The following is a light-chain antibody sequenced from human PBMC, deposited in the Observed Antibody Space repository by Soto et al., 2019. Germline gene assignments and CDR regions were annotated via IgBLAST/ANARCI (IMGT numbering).Light chain of an antibody. CDR3: VLYMGRGIWV. Sequence: QAVVTQEPSFSVSPGGTVTLTCALSSGSVSTNNYPSWCQQTPGQAPRTLIFRTNTRSSRVPDRFSGSILGNKAALTITGAQADDESDYYCVLYMGRGIWVFGGGTKLTVL. V-gene: IGLV8-61*01. CDR1: SGSVSTNNY. J-gene: IGLJ3*02. CDR2: RTN.